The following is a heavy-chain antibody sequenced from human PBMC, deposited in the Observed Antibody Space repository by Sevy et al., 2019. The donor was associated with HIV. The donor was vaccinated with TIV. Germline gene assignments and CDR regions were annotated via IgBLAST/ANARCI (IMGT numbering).Heavy chain of an antibody. D-gene: IGHD1-26*01. CDR2: ISRASDSI. CDR3: AREHTGSFPDF. CDR1: GFTFRDYP. V-gene: IGHV3-48*02. Sequence: GGSLRLSCAASGFTFRDYPMNWIRQAPGKGLEWLSYISRASDSIYYADSMMGRFNVSRDNAQNSLYLQMDRLSDEDTAIYYCAREHTGSFPDFWGQGTLVTVSS. J-gene: IGHJ4*02.